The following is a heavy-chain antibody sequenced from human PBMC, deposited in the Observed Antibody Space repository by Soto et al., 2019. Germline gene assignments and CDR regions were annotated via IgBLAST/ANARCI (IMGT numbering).Heavy chain of an antibody. V-gene: IGHV3-9*01. CDR1: GFTFDDYA. CDR3: ARVGAVNEWVQLWLHYYYYGMDV. CDR2: ISWNSGSI. D-gene: IGHD5-18*01. J-gene: IGHJ6*02. Sequence: HPGGSLRLSCAASGFTFDDYAMHWVRQAPGKGLEWVSGISWNSGSIGYADSVKGRFTISRDNAKNSLYLQMNSLRAEDTAVYYCARVGAVNEWVQLWLHYYYYGMDVWGQGTTVTVSS.